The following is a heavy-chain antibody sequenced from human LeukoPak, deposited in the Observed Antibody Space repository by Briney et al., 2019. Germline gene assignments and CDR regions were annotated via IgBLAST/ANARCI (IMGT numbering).Heavy chain of an antibody. CDR1: GGSISSGGYY. J-gene: IGHJ6*02. CDR3: AGGRYRLGMDV. V-gene: IGHV4-31*03. CDR2: IYYSGST. Sequence: PSETLSLTCTVSGGSISSGGYYWSWIRQHPGKGLEWIGYIYYSGSTYYKPSLKSRVTISVDTSKNQFSLKLSSVTAADTAVYYCAGGRYRLGMDVWGQGTTVTVSS. D-gene: IGHD3-16*02.